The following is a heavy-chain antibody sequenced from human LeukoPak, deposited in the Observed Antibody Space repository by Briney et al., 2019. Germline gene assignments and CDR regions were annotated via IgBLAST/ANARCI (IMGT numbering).Heavy chain of an antibody. J-gene: IGHJ4*02. V-gene: IGHV3-30*19. CDR3: ARDYDILTGYYLDY. Sequence: GGSLRLSCAAPGFTFSSYGMHWVRQAPGKGLEWVAVISYDGSNKYYADSVKGRFTISRDNSKNTLYLQMNSLRAEDTAVYYCARDYDILTGYYLDYWGQGTLVTVSS. D-gene: IGHD3-9*01. CDR2: ISYDGSNK. CDR1: GFTFSSYG.